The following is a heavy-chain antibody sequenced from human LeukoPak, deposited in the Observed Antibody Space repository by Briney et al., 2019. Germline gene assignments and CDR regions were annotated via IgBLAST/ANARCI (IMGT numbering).Heavy chain of an antibody. J-gene: IGHJ4*02. CDR3: AKRGVVIRVILVGFHKEAYYFDS. D-gene: IGHD3-22*01. CDR2: ISDSGGRT. CDR1: GITLSNYG. Sequence: QPGGSLRLSCAVSGITLSNYGMSWVRQAPGKGLEWVAGISDSGGRTNYADSVKGRFTISRDKPKNTLYLQMNSMRAEDTAVYFCAKRGVVIRVILVGFHKEAYYFDSWGQGALVTVSS. V-gene: IGHV3-23*01.